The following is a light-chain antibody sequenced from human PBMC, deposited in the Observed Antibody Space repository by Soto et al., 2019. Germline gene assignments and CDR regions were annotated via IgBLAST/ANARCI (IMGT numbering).Light chain of an antibody. V-gene: IGLV1-40*01. J-gene: IGLJ2*01. CDR2: NNN. CDR3: QSYDSSLSGVV. Sequence: QPVLTQPPSVSGAPGQRVTISCTGSSSNVGADYNVHWYQQLPGTAPKLLIYNNNNRPSGVPDRFSGSKSGTSASLAITGLQAEDEADYYCQSYDSSLSGVVFGGGTKLTVL. CDR1: SSNVGADYN.